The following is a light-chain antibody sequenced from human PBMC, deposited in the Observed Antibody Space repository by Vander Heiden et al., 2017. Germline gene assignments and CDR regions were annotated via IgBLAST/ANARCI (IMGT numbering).Light chain of an antibody. CDR3: QQSYSTPRALT. CDR2: AAS. Sequence: IQLTQSPSSLPASVRDSVTITFLASQSISSYLNWYQQKPGKATKLLIYAASSLQSGGPSRLSGSGSGTDFTLTISSLQPEDFATYYCQQSYSTPRALTFGGGTKVEIK. CDR1: QSISSY. V-gene: IGKV1-39*01. J-gene: IGKJ4*01.